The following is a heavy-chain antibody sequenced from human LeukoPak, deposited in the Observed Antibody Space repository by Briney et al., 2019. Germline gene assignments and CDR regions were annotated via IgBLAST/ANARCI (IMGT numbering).Heavy chain of an antibody. Sequence: ASVKVSFKASGYTFTSYYMHWVRQAPGQGLGWMGIINPSGGSTSYAQKFQGRVTMTRDTSTSTVYMELSSLRSEDTAVYYCAAEGIAARPGYYYYYGMDVWGQGTTVTVSS. CDR3: AAEGIAARPGYYYYYGMDV. CDR2: INPSGGST. CDR1: GYTFTSYY. J-gene: IGHJ6*02. D-gene: IGHD6-6*01. V-gene: IGHV1-46*01.